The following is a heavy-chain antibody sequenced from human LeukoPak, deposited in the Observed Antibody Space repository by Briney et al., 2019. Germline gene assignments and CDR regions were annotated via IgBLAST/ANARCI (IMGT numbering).Heavy chain of an antibody. J-gene: IGHJ3*01. CDR1: GFTFSSYW. CDR3: TRPHTGTHGTFHF. D-gene: IGHD2/OR15-2a*01. V-gene: IGHV3-7*01. CDR2: IQQDGSDK. Sequence: GGSLRLSCAASGFTFSSYWMSWVRQAPGKGLEWVANIQQDGSDKYYVDSVKGRFTISRDNAKNSLYLQMNSLRLEDTATYYCTRPHTGTHGTFHFWGQGTVVTVSS.